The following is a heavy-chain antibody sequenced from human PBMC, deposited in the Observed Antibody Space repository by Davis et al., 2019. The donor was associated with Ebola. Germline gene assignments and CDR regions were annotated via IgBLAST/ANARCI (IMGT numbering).Heavy chain of an antibody. CDR2: INHSGST. CDR3: ARDKAQSYYGSPAYNYYYSGVDV. J-gene: IGHJ6*02. CDR1: GGSFSGYY. Sequence: GSLRLSCAVYGGSFSGYYWSWIRQPPGKGLEWIGEINHSGSTNYNPSLKSRVTISVDTSKNQFSLKLTSITAADTAVYFCARDKAQSYYGSPAYNYYYSGVDVWGQGTTVIVSS. V-gene: IGHV4-34*01. D-gene: IGHD3-22*01.